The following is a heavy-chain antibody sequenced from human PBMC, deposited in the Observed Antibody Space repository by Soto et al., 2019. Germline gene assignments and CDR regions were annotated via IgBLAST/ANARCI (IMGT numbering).Heavy chain of an antibody. J-gene: IGHJ1*01. CDR2: IYYSGST. Sequence: QVQLQESGPGLVKPSQTLSLTCTVSGGSISSGGYYWSWIRQHPGKGLELIGYIYYSGSTYYNPSLKSRAIISVDTSKNQFSLKLSSVTAADTAVYYCARETRECSGGNCYPKYFHHWGQGTLVTVSS. CDR1: GGSISSGGYY. CDR3: ARETRECSGGNCYPKYFHH. D-gene: IGHD2-15*01. V-gene: IGHV4-31*03.